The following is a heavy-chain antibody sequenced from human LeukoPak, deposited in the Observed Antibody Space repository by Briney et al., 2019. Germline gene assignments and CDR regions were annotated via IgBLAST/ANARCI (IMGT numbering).Heavy chain of an antibody. D-gene: IGHD2-21*02. Sequence: ASVKVSCKASGYTFTSYYMHWVRQAPGQGLEWMGIINPSGGSTSYAQKFQGRVTMTRDTSTSTVYMELSSLRSEDTAVYYCARGEVVVVTATNFPHPPQYYYYYYGMDVWGQGTTVTVSS. CDR3: ARGEVVVVTATNFPHPPQYYYYYYGMDV. J-gene: IGHJ6*02. CDR2: INPSGGST. CDR1: GYTFTSYY. V-gene: IGHV1-46*01.